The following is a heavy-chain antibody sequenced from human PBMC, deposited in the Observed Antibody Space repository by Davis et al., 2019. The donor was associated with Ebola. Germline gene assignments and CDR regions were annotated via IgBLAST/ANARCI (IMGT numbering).Heavy chain of an antibody. CDR3: ARGTSLARNFDY. Sequence: KVSCKASGYSFTSNWISWVRQMPGKGLEWMGRVDPRDSYANHSPSFQGHVTISTDKSISTAYLQWSSLKASDTAMYYCARGTSLARNFDYWGQGTLVTVSS. CDR1: GYSFTSNW. J-gene: IGHJ4*02. V-gene: IGHV5-10-1*01. D-gene: IGHD3-3*02. CDR2: VDPRDSYA.